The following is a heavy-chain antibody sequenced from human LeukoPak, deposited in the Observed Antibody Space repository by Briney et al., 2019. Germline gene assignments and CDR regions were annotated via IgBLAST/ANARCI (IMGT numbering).Heavy chain of an antibody. CDR1: GGTFSSYA. V-gene: IGHV1-69*06. J-gene: IGHJ6*03. CDR2: IIPIFGTA. Sequence: ASVKVSCKASGGTFSSYAISWVRQAPGQGLEWMGGIIPIFGTANYAQKFQGRVTITADKSTSTAYMELSSLRSEDTAVYYCASTRGYSYAGDYYYYMDVWGKGTTVTVSS. D-gene: IGHD5-18*01. CDR3: ASTRGYSYAGDYYYYMDV.